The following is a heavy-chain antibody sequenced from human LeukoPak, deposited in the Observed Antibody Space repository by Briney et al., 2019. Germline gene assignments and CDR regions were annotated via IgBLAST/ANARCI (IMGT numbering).Heavy chain of an antibody. CDR2: IYSGGST. Sequence: GGSLRLSCTVSGFTVSSNSMSWVRQGPGKGLEWVSVIYSGGSTYYADSVKGRFTISRDNSKNTLFLQMNSLRAEDTAVYYCARALSSKVRGVISWFDPWGQGTLVTVSS. CDR1: GFTVSSNS. D-gene: IGHD3-10*01. V-gene: IGHV3-53*01. J-gene: IGHJ5*02. CDR3: ARALSSKVRGVISWFDP.